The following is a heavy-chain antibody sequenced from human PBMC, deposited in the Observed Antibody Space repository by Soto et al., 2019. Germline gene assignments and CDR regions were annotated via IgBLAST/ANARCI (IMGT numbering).Heavy chain of an antibody. D-gene: IGHD3-10*01. V-gene: IGHV3-33*05. Sequence: QVHLVESGGGVVQPGTSLRLSCVGSGFTFRSYVIHWVRQAPGKGLEWVALTSYDGSNNFYGDSVKGRFTISRHNSRNTLELQMDSLTFEDTALYYCARSGTTGRLDVWGQGTLVSVSS. CDR2: TSYDGSNN. CDR3: ARSGTTGRLDV. CDR1: GFTFRSYV. J-gene: IGHJ4*02.